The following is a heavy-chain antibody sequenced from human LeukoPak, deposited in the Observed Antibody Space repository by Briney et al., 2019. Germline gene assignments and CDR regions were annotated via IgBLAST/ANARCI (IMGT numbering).Heavy chain of an antibody. J-gene: IGHJ6*03. CDR2: INPNSGGT. D-gene: IGHD3-10*01. V-gene: IGHV1-2*02. Sequence: EASVKVSCKASGYTFTGYYMHWVRQAPGQGLEWMGWINPNSGGTNYAQKFQGRVTMTRDTSISTAYMELSRLRSDDTAVYYCARALWFGEERLLGYYMDVWGKGTTVTVSS. CDR1: GYTFTGYY. CDR3: ARALWFGEERLLGYYMDV.